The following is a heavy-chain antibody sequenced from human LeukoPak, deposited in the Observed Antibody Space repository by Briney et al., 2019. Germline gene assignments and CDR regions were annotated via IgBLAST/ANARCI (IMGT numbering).Heavy chain of an antibody. D-gene: IGHD3-3*01. Sequence: SETLSLTCTVSGGSISSGGYYWGWIRQHPGKGLEWIGYIYYSGSTYYNPSLKSRVTISVDTSKNQFSLKLSSVTAADTAVYYCARGLYDFWSGYYLQFDYWGQGTLVTVSS. CDR2: IYYSGST. V-gene: IGHV4-31*03. J-gene: IGHJ4*02. CDR3: ARGLYDFWSGYYLQFDY. CDR1: GGSISSGGYY.